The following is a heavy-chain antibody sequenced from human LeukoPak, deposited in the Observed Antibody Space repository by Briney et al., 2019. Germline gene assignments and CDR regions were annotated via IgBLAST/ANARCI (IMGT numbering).Heavy chain of an antibody. CDR1: GGFISSSSYY. CDR2: IYYSGST. J-gene: IGHJ6*03. CDR3: ARDSSAYDYDKRWFYYYMDV. Sequence: SEPLSLTYTVSGGFISSSSYYWGRIRQPRGQGLAGIGSIYYSGSTYYNPSLKSRVTISVDTSKHHLSLKLSSVTAADTAVYYCARDSSAYDYDKRWFYYYMDVWGKGATVTISS. D-gene: IGHD5-12*01. V-gene: IGHV4-39*02.